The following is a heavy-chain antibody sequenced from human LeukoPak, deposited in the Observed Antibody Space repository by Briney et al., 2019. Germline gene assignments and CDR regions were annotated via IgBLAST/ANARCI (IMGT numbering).Heavy chain of an antibody. CDR1: GGSISSSSYY. J-gene: IGHJ4*02. V-gene: IGHV4-39*07. D-gene: IGHD6-19*01. CDR2: IYYSGRT. Sequence: PSETLSLTCTVSGGSISSSSYYWGWIRQPPGKGLEWIGYIYYSGRTYYNPSLKSRVTISVDTSKNQFSLKLSSVTAADTAVYYCARRGGGTSGWYPFYFDYWGQGTLVTVSS. CDR3: ARRGGGTSGWYPFYFDY.